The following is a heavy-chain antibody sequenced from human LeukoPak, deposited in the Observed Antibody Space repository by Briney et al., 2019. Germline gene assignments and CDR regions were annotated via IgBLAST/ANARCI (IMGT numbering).Heavy chain of an antibody. D-gene: IGHD2-2*01. CDR2: ISGSGGST. CDR1: GFTFSSYA. Sequence: PGGSLRLSCAASGFTFSSYAMSWVRQAPGKGLEWVSAISGSGGSTYFADSVKGRFTISRDNSKNTLYLQMNSLRAEDTAVYYCARKGVVVPAAPDYWGQGTLVTVSS. J-gene: IGHJ4*02. CDR3: ARKGVVVPAAPDY. V-gene: IGHV3-23*01.